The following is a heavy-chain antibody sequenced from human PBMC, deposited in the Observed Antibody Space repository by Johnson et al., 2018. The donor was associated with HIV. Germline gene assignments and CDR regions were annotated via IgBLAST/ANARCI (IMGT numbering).Heavy chain of an antibody. Sequence: QVQLVESGGDLVKPGGSLRVSCLASGFVFSDSHMSWIRQAPGKGLEWISYISSGGSSIYYADSVRGRFTISRDNAKKSLFLQLSRSRAGDTGVYYCARGGTYNWSPDRIGNAFDIWGQGTTVTVSS. V-gene: IGHV3-11*04. CDR2: ISSGGSSI. CDR3: ARGGTYNWSPDRIGNAFDI. CDR1: GFVFSDSH. D-gene: IGHD1-20*01. J-gene: IGHJ3*02.